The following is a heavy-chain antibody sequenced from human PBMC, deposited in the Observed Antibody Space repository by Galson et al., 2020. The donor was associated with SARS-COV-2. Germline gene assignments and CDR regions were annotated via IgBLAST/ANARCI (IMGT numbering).Heavy chain of an antibody. V-gene: IGHV2-70*01. CDR1: GFSLSTSGMC. CDR3: ARLVYRFLEWSPMDV. D-gene: IGHD3-3*01. J-gene: IGHJ6*04. Sequence: SGHTLVKPTQTLTLTCTFSGFSLSTSGMCVSWIRQPPGKALEWLALIDWDDDKYYSTSLKTRLTISKDTSKNPVVLTMTNIDPVDTATYYCARLVYRFLEWSPMDVGAKGTAVTVCS. CDR2: IDWDDDK.